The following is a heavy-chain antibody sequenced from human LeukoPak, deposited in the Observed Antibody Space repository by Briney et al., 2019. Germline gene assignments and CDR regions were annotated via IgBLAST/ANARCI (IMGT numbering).Heavy chain of an antibody. V-gene: IGHV4-59*08. D-gene: IGHD3-10*01. CDR3: ARHRGSGTYPLDY. J-gene: IGHJ4*02. CDR1: GDSITNYY. CDR2: IYYSGIT. Sequence: ASETLSLTCTVPGDSITNYYWSWIRQSPGKGLEWIGYIYYSGITNYNPSLKSRLTISVDTSKNQFSLKLSSVTAADTAVYYCARHRGSGTYPLDYWGQGALVTVFS.